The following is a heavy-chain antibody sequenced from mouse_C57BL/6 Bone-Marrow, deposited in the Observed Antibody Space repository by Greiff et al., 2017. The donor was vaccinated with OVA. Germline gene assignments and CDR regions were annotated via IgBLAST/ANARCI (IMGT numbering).Heavy chain of an antibody. Sequence: EVQLQESGTVLARPGASVKMSCKTSGYTFTSYWMHWVKQRPGQGLEWIGAIYPGNSDTSYTQKFKGKAKLTAVASASTAYLELSSLTNEDAAVYYWTRLENYYGSTYYAMDYWGQGTSVTVSA. V-gene: IGHV1-5*01. CDR3: TRLENYYGSTYYAMDY. D-gene: IGHD1-1*01. J-gene: IGHJ4*01. CDR1: GYTFTSYW. CDR2: IYPGNSDT.